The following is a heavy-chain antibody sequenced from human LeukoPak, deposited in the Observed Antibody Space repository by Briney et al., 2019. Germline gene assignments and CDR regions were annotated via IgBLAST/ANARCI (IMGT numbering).Heavy chain of an antibody. CDR2: ISYDGSDK. CDR1: GFTFSSYG. D-gene: IGHD2-15*01. V-gene: IGHV3-30*18. J-gene: IGHJ4*02. CDR3: AKRGDCSGGSCYYFDS. Sequence: PGGSLRLSCAAAGFTFSSYGMHWVRQAPGKGLEWVAVISYDGSDKYYANSVKGRFTISRDNSKNTLYLQMNSLRAGDTAVYYCAKRGDCSGGSCYYFDSWGQGTLVTVSS.